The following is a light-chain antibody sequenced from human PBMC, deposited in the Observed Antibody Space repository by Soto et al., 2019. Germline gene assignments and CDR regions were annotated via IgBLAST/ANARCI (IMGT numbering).Light chain of an antibody. Sequence: QSVLTQPASVSGSPGQSITVSCNGTSSDVGNYNLVSWYQQYPGKAPKLMIYEATKRPSGVSNRFSASKSGNTASLTISGLQADDEADYYCCSYAGISSFYVFGIGTKVTVL. V-gene: IGLV2-23*01. J-gene: IGLJ1*01. CDR3: CSYAGISSFYV. CDR1: SSDVGNYNL. CDR2: EAT.